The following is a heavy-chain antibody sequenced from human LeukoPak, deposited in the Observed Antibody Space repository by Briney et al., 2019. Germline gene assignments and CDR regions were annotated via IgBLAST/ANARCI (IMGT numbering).Heavy chain of an antibody. J-gene: IGHJ5*02. CDR1: GYTFTSSW. CDR3: AKWPYGSWKNWFDP. D-gene: IGHD3-10*01. CDR2: ISPPDSVT. Sequence: GESLKISCKGSGYTFTSSWIGWVRQMPGKGLEWMGIISPPDSVTRYSPSFQGQVTISVDKSISTAYLQWSSLKASDTAMYYCAKWPYGSWKNWFDPWGQGTLVTVSS. V-gene: IGHV5-51*01.